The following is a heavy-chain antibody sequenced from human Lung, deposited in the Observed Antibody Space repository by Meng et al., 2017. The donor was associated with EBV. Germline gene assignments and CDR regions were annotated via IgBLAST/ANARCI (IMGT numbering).Heavy chain of an antibody. D-gene: IGHD3-10*01. Sequence: VQLQEAGPGLVKPSQTLSLPCTVFVGSISSVGYYWSWIRQHPGKGLEWIGYIHSSGSTYYNPSLRSRLTISVDTSKNQFSLKLSSVTAADTAVYYCARASYGSGSPLGESWFDPWGQGTLVTVSS. CDR2: IHSSGST. V-gene: IGHV4-31*03. CDR1: VGSISSVGYY. CDR3: ARASYGSGSPLGESWFDP. J-gene: IGHJ5*02.